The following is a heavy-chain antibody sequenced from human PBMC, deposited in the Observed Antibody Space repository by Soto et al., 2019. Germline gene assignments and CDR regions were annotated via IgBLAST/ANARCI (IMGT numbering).Heavy chain of an antibody. D-gene: IGHD3-3*01. CDR1: GFTFDNYA. Sequence: PGGSLRLSCVASGFTFDNYAMHWVRQAPGKGLEWVSGISWNSGNIGYADSVKGRFTIARDNAKNSLYLEMNSLRGEDTALYYCAKSLKIFGLATTRSGPLDSWGQGALVTVSS. V-gene: IGHV3-9*01. J-gene: IGHJ4*02. CDR3: AKSLKIFGLATTRSGPLDS. CDR2: ISWNSGNI.